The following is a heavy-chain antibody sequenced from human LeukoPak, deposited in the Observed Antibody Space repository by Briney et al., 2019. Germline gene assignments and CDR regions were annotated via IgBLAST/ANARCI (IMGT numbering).Heavy chain of an antibody. J-gene: IGHJ6*02. CDR3: ARGRRTLYCSGGSCYDNSYYYGMDV. CDR2: INPNSGGT. D-gene: IGHD2-15*01. Sequence: ASVKVSCKASGYTFTGYYMHWVRQAPGQGLEWMGWINPNSGGTNYAQKFQGRVTMTRDTSISTAYIELSRLRSDDTAVYYCARGRRTLYCSGGSCYDNSYYYGMDVWGQGTTVTVSS. V-gene: IGHV1-2*02. CDR1: GYTFTGYY.